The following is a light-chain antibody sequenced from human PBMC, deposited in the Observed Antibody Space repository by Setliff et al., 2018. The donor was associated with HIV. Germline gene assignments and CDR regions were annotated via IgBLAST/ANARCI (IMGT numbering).Light chain of an antibody. CDR3: CSYGGTTTHVL. CDR1: SSDVGSHNL. V-gene: IGLV2-23*02. CDR2: DVT. Sequence: QSALTQPASVSGSPGQSITISCTGTSSDVGSHNLVSWYQQHPDKAPKLMIYDVTQRPSGVSNRFSGSKSGNTASLTISGLQAEDEADYYCCSYGGTTTHVLFGGGTKVTVL. J-gene: IGLJ2*01.